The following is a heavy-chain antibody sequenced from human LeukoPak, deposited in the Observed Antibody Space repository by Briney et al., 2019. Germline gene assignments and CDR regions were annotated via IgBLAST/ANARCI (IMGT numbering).Heavy chain of an antibody. D-gene: IGHD4-23*01. Sequence: GGSLRLSCAVSGFTFSSYWMHWVRQAPGKGLVRVSRIDRDGSRINYADPVKGRFTISRDNGKNTLFLQMNSLRAEDAAVYYCVRGNDYGGPHYWGQGTLVTVSS. J-gene: IGHJ4*02. CDR2: IDRDGSRI. CDR1: GFTFSSYW. CDR3: VRGNDYGGPHY. V-gene: IGHV3-74*01.